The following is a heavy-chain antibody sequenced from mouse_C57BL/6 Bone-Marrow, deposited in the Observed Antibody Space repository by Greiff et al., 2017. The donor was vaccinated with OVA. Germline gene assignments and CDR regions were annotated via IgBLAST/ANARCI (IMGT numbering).Heavy chain of an antibody. Sequence: QVQLQQPGAELVRPGTSVKLSCKASGYTFTSYWMHWVKQRPGQGLAWIGVIDPSDSYTNYNQKFKGKATLTVDTSSSTAYMQLSSLTSEDAAVYYCARTGAMDYWGQGTSVTVSS. J-gene: IGHJ4*01. CDR2: IDPSDSYT. CDR3: ARTGAMDY. V-gene: IGHV1-59*01. CDR1: GYTFTSYW.